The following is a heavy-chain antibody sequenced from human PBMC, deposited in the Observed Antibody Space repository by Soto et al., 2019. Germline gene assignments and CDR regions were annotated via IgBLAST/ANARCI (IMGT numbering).Heavy chain of an antibody. Sequence: PSAAMSVTYSVSGDYISRVDQYWSWIRQPPGKGLEWMGYIYHNGRPHYNPSLNSRLTISIDTSTNRFSLNLTSVTAADTALYFCARLRWETENNWFDPWGQGALVTVSS. CDR2: IYHNGRP. V-gene: IGHV4-30-4*08. J-gene: IGHJ5*02. CDR3: ARLRWETENNWFDP. D-gene: IGHD1-26*01. CDR1: GDYISRVDQY.